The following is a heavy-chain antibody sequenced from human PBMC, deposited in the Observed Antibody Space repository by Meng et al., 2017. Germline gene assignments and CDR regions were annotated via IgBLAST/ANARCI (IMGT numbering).Heavy chain of an antibody. D-gene: IGHD5-12*01. Sequence: QDHPERTGAEVKKPGASVKVACTASGYTFTSDPLHWVRQAPGQGPEWMGWINTGNGNAKYSQKSQGRLTITGDTSATTVYMELSSLRSEDTAVYYCTRLVATIFDYWGQGALVTVSS. V-gene: IGHV1-3*04. CDR1: GYTFTSDP. CDR2: INTGNGNA. J-gene: IGHJ4*02. CDR3: TRLVATIFDY.